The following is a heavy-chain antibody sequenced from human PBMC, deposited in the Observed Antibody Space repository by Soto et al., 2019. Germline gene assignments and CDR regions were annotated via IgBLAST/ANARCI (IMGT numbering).Heavy chain of an antibody. J-gene: IGHJ6*02. CDR2: INHSGST. Sequence: SETLSRTCAVYGGSFSGYYWSWIRQPPGKGLEWIGEINHSGSTNYNPSLKSRVTISVDTSKNQFSLKLSSVTAADTAVYYCARGIKWELPYYYYGMDVWGQGTTVTVSS. CDR1: GGSFSGYY. V-gene: IGHV4-34*01. CDR3: ARGIKWELPYYYYGMDV. D-gene: IGHD1-26*01.